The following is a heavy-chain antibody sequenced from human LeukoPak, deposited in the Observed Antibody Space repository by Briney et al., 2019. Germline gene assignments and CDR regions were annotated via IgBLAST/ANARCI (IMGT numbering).Heavy chain of an antibody. CDR2: ISAYNGNT. J-gene: IGHJ6*02. CDR1: GYTFTSYD. CDR3: ARDEQWELLSGYGMDV. V-gene: IGHV1-18*01. D-gene: IGHD1-26*01. Sequence: ASVKVSCKASGYTFTSYDISWVRQAPGQGLEWMGWISAYNGNTNYAQKLQGRVTMTTDTSTSTAYMELRSLRSDDTAVYYCARDEQWELLSGYGMDVWGQGTTVTVSS.